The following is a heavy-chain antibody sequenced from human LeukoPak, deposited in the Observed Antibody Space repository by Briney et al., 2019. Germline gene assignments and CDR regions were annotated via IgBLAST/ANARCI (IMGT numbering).Heavy chain of an antibody. D-gene: IGHD3-3*01. Sequence: PGGSLRLSCIASGFSLSGYAMSWVRQAPGKGLEWVSTISGGGDAADYTDSVKGRFTISRDNAKNTLYLQMNSLRAEDTAMYYCVRAVGGNDGRTFGYWAQGTLVTVSS. CDR1: GFSLSGYA. V-gene: IGHV3-23*01. CDR2: ISGGGDAA. J-gene: IGHJ4*02. CDR3: VRAVGGNDGRTFGY.